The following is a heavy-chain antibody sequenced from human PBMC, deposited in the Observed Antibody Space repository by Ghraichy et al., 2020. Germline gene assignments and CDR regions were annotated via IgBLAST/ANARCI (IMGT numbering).Heavy chain of an antibody. Sequence: ASVKVSCKVSGYTLSELSMHWVRQARGKGLEWMGGFDHDDGETIYAQKFQGRVTMSEDTSTDTAYMELSSLRSEDTAVYYCATVVWFGENRFDPWGQGTLVTVSS. CDR3: ATVVWFGENRFDP. CDR1: GYTLSELS. J-gene: IGHJ5*02. V-gene: IGHV1-24*01. D-gene: IGHD3-10*01. CDR2: FDHDDGET.